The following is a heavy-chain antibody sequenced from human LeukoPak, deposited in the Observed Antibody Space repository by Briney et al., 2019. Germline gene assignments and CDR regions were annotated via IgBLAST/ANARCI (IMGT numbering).Heavy chain of an antibody. V-gene: IGHV4-34*01. J-gene: IGHJ5*02. CDR1: GRSFSGYY. CDR3: ARGNGVAAAQFDP. Sequence: SETLSLTCAVYGRSFSGYYWSWIRQPPGKGLEWIGEINHSGSTNYNPSLKSRVTISVDTSKNQFSLKLSSVTAADTAVYYCARGNGVAAAQFDPWGQGTLVTVSS. CDR2: INHSGST. D-gene: IGHD6-13*01.